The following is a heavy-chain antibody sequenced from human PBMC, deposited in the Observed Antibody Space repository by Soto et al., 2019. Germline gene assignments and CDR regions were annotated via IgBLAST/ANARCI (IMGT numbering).Heavy chain of an antibody. CDR2: INHSGST. CDR3: ARESGFCSSTSCYRNWFDP. Sequence: PSETLSLTCAVYGGSFSGYYWSWIRQPPGKGLEWIGEINHSGSTNYNPSLKSRVTISVDTSKNQFSLKLSSVTAADTAVYYCARESGFCSSTSCYRNWFDPWGQGTLVTVSS. J-gene: IGHJ5*02. V-gene: IGHV4-34*01. D-gene: IGHD2-2*01. CDR1: GGSFSGYY.